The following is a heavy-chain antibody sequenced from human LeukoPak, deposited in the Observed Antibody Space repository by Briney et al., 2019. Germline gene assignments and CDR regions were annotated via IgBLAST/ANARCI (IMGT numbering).Heavy chain of an antibody. CDR3: ASGYYDSSGYLYYFDY. J-gene: IGHJ4*02. Sequence: GASVKVSCKASGGTFSSYAISWVRQAPGQGLEWMGGIIPIFGTANYAQKFQGRVTITADESTSTAYMELGSLRSVDTAVYYCASGYYDSSGYLYYFDYWGQGALVTVSS. V-gene: IGHV1-69*13. CDR1: GGTFSSYA. D-gene: IGHD3-22*01. CDR2: IIPIFGTA.